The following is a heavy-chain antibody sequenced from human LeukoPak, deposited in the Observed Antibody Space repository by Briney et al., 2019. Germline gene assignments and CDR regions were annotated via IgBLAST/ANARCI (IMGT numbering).Heavy chain of an antibody. V-gene: IGHV3-7*03. D-gene: IGHD3-22*01. CDR3: AKDRPNYHESNGHYYRPNGDY. CDR2: IKQDGTVK. Sequence: GGSLRLSCAASGFTFSSYWMSWVRQAPGKGLEWVANIKQDGTVKYYVESVKGRFTISRDNAKNSLNLQMNSLRAEDTAVYYCAKDRPNYHESNGHYYRPNGDYWGQGTLVTVSS. J-gene: IGHJ4*02. CDR1: GFTFSSYW.